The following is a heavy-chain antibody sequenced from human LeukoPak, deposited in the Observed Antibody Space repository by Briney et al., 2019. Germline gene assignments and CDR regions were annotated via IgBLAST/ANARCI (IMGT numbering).Heavy chain of an antibody. Sequence: GGSLRLSCTASGFTFSTYWMSWVRQAQGKGLEGVANIKQDGSEIYYVDSVKGRFTISRDDAKNSLYLQMNSLRAEDTAVYYCASLIWGGGFDIWGQGTMVTVSS. CDR1: GFTFSTYW. D-gene: IGHD3-16*01. CDR2: IKQDGSEI. V-gene: IGHV3-7*01. CDR3: ASLIWGGGFDI. J-gene: IGHJ3*02.